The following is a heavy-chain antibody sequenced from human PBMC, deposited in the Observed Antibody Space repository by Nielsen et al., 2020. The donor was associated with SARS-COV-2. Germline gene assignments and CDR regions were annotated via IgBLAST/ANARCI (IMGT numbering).Heavy chain of an antibody. CDR2: ISGSGGST. J-gene: IGHJ4*02. CDR3: AKDAAWEQWLVIFDY. D-gene: IGHD6-19*01. CDR1: GFTFSSYV. Sequence: GESLKISCAASGFTFSSYVMSWVRQAPGKGLEWVSTISGSGGSTNYADSVKGRFTISRDNSKTTLYLQMNSLRAEDTAVYYCAKDAAWEQWLVIFDYWGQGTLVTVSS. V-gene: IGHV3-23*01.